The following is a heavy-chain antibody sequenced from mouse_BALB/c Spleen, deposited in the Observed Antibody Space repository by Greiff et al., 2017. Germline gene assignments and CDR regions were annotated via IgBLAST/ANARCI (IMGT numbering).Heavy chain of an antibody. CDR1: GDSITSCY. V-gene: IGHV3-8*02. Sequence: EVKLVESGPSLVKPSQTLSLTCSVTGDSITSCYWNWIRKFPGNKLEYMGYISYSGSTYYNPSLKSRISITRDTSKNQYYLQLNSVTTEDTATYYCARYYGSSYFDYWGQGTTLTVSS. J-gene: IGHJ2*01. CDR2: ISYSGST. CDR3: ARYYGSSYFDY. D-gene: IGHD1-1*01.